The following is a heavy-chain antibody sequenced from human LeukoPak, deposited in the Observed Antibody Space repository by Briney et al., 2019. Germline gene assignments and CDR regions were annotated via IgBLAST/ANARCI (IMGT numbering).Heavy chain of an antibody. CDR3: AKSVVVVVAAAFDY. CDR2: ISGSGGST. CDR1: GFTFSSYG. V-gene: IGHV3-23*01. J-gene: IGHJ4*02. Sequence: PGGSLRLSCAASGFTFSSYGMSWVRQAPGKGLEWVSAISGSGGSTYYADSVKGRFTISRDNSKTTLYLQMNSLRAEDTAVYYCAKSVVVVVAAAFDYWGQGTLVTVSS. D-gene: IGHD2-15*01.